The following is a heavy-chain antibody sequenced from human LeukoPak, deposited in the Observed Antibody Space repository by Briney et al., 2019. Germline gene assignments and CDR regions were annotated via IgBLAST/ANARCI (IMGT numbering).Heavy chain of an antibody. CDR2: IKQDGSER. J-gene: IGHJ4*02. V-gene: IGHV3-7*01. CDR3: ASRAGKPGNTPWCFDY. Sequence: GGSLRLSCAASGFTFSNYWMTWVRQAPGKGPEWVANIKQDGSERNYVDSVKGRFTIARDNSKNSLYLQMTSLRGEDTAVYYCASRAGKPGNTPWCFDYWGQGAMVTVSS. D-gene: IGHD1-7*01. CDR1: GFTFSNYW.